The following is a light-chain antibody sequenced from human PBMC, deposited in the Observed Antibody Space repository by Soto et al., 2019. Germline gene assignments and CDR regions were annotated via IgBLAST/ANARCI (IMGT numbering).Light chain of an antibody. CDR3: LLYDGGPWV. CDR1: TGAVTSGHY. V-gene: IGLV7-43*01. J-gene: IGLJ3*02. Sequence: QTVVTQEPSLTVSPGGTVTLTCASGTGAVTSGHYPSWFQQKPGQAPRALIDNTSNKQAWTPARFSGSLLGGKAALTLSGVQPEDEADYYCLLYDGGPWVFGGGTKLTVL. CDR2: NTS.